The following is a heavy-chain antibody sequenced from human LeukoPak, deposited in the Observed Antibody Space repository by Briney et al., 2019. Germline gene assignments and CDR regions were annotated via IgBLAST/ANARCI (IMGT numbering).Heavy chain of an antibody. CDR1: GFTFSIYS. J-gene: IGHJ4*02. CDR3: ARDRGIAVAGTGTSFDY. V-gene: IGHV3-21*01. Sequence: GGSLRLSCAASGFTFSIYSMNWVRQAPGKGLEWVSSISSSSSYIYYADSVKGRFTISRDNAKNSLYLQMNSLRAEDTAVYYCARDRGIAVAGTGTSFDYWGQGTLVTVSS. D-gene: IGHD6-19*01. CDR2: ISSSSSYI.